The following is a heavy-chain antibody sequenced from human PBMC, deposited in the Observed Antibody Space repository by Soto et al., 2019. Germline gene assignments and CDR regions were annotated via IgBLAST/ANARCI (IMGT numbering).Heavy chain of an antibody. CDR2: NSWNSGSI. Sequence: EVDLVESGGGLAQPGRSLRLSCVASGFPFDDHGMHWVRQIPGRGLEWVSGNSWNSGSIGYAESVKGRFTIFRDNAKNSLYLEMNSLRQEDTALYYCVRDTSSGWHLKDHWGQGVQVSVSS. D-gene: IGHD3-9*01. J-gene: IGHJ4*02. CDR3: VRDTSSGWHLKDH. CDR1: GFPFDDHG. V-gene: IGHV3-9*01.